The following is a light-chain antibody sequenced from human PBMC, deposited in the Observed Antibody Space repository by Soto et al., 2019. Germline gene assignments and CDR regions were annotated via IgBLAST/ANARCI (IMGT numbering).Light chain of an antibody. CDR2: DAS. V-gene: IGKV3-11*01. J-gene: IGKJ3*01. Sequence: EIVLTQSPATLSLSPGERATLSCRASQSVSSYLAWFQQKPGQAPRLLIYDASNRATGIPARFSGSGSGTEFTLTISRLEPEESAVYYCQQRSNWPPFTFGPGTKVDIK. CDR1: QSVSSY. CDR3: QQRSNWPPFT.